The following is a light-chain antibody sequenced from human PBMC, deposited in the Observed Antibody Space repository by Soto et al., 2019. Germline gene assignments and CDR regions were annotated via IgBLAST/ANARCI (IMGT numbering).Light chain of an antibody. CDR1: QSISNN. J-gene: IGKJ1*01. CDR2: DAS. Sequence: VMTQSPATLSVSPGESATLSCRASQSISNNLAWYQQKPGQAPRLLMYDASTRATGIPDRFSGSGSGAEFTLTLSSLQSEDLAVYYCQQYNNWPRTCGQGTKVE. V-gene: IGKV3-15*01. CDR3: QQYNNWPRT.